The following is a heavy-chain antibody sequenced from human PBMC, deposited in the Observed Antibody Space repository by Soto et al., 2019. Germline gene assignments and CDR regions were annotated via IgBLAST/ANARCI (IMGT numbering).Heavy chain of an antibody. D-gene: IGHD2-15*01. CDR1: GGLFSSYA. J-gene: IGHJ4*02. Sequence: QVQLVQSGAEVKKPGSSVRLFCKVSGGLFSSYAISWVRQAPGQGLQWMGGIIPIFDPPKYAQKFQGRVTITADKSTSTVYMELSSLKSEDTALYYCARGCGGGTCYAGGDNWGQGTLVTVSS. CDR3: ARGCGGGTCYAGGDN. CDR2: IIPIFDPP. V-gene: IGHV1-69*06.